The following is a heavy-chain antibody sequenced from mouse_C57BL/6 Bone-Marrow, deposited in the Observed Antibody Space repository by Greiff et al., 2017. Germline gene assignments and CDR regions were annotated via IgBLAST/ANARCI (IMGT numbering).Heavy chain of an antibody. Sequence: QVQLKESGAELARPGASVKLSCKASGYTFTSYGISWVKQRTGQGLEWIGEIYPRSGNTYYNEKFKGKATLTADKSSSTAYMELLSLTSEYYAVYVCSGRVGSPPWFDYWGRGTLVTVSA. CDR3: SGRVGSPPWFDY. CDR1: GYTFTSYG. CDR2: IYPRSGNT. J-gene: IGHJ3*01. D-gene: IGHD1-1*01. V-gene: IGHV1-81*01.